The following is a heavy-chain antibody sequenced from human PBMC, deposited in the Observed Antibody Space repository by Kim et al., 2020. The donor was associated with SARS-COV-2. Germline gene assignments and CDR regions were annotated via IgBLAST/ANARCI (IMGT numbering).Heavy chain of an antibody. D-gene: IGHD6-13*01. Sequence: SETLSLTCAVSGGSISSSNWWSWVRQPPGKGLEWIGEIYHSGSTNYNPSLKSRVTISVDKSKNQFSLKLSSVTAADTAVYYCARKIAAGRLYNWFDPWGQGTLVTVSS. CDR1: GGSISSSNW. CDR3: ARKIAAGRLYNWFDP. V-gene: IGHV4-4*02. CDR2: IYHSGST. J-gene: IGHJ5*02.